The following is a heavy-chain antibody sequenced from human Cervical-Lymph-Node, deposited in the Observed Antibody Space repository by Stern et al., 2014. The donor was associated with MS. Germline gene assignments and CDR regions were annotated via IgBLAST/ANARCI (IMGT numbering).Heavy chain of an antibody. Sequence: VQLVESGPGLLRPSETLSLTCTVSGASLTSYYLSWIRQPPGKGLEWIGYIYYSGTTNYNASLKGRVAISIDTSKTQFSLRLSSVTAADTAVYYCARATDLWGQGTLVTVSS. CDR2: IYYSGTT. V-gene: IGHV4-59*01. J-gene: IGHJ5*02. CDR3: ARATDL. CDR1: GASLTSYY.